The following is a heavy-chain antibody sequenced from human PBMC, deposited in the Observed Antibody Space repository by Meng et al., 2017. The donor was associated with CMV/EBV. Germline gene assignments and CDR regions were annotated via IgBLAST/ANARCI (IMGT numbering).Heavy chain of an antibody. V-gene: IGHV4-34*01. Sequence: YGGSFSGYYWSWIRQPPGKGLEWIGEINHSGSTNYNPSLKSRVTISVDTSKNQFSLKLSSVTAADTAVYYCARRVGRVVPAAIHWFDPWGQGTLVTVS. CDR3: ARRVGRVVPAAIHWFDP. J-gene: IGHJ5*02. CDR1: GGSFSGYY. CDR2: INHSGST. D-gene: IGHD2-2*01.